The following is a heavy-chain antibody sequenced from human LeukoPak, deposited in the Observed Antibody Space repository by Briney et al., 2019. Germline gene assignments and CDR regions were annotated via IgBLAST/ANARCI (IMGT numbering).Heavy chain of an antibody. CDR2: IIPILGIA. CDR3: ARAPYCGGDCYSNWFDP. D-gene: IGHD2-21*02. V-gene: IGHV1-69*04. CDR1: GGTFSSYA. Sequence: SVKVSCKASGGTFSSYAISWVRQAPGQGLEWMGRIIPILGIANYAQKFQGRVTITADKSTSTAYMELSGLRSEDTAVYYCARAPYCGGDCYSNWFDPWGQGTLVTVSS. J-gene: IGHJ5*02.